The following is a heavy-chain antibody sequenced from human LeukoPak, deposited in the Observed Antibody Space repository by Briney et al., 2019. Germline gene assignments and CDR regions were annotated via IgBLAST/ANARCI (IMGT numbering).Heavy chain of an antibody. CDR2: IYYSGNT. V-gene: IGHV4-39*01. CDR1: GVSISSSNSY. CDR3: ARWGLWFGELSAFDP. J-gene: IGHJ5*02. Sequence: PSETLSLTCTVSGVSISSSNSYWGWIRQPPGKGLEWIGSIYYSGNTYYNASLKSQVSISIDTSKNQFSLKLSSVTAADTAVYYCARWGLWFGELSAFDPWGQGTLVTVSS. D-gene: IGHD3-10*01.